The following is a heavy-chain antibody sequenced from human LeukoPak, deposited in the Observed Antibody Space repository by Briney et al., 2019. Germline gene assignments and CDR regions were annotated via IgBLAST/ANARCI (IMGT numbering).Heavy chain of an antibody. CDR2: ISGSGGST. CDR3: AKTTYYYDSSGYHFGGFDY. J-gene: IGHJ4*02. Sequence: HPGGSLRLSCAASGFTFSSYAMSWVRQAPGKGLEWVSAISGSGGSTYYADSVKGRFTISRDNSKNTLYLQMNGLRAEDTAVYYRAKTTYYYDSSGYHFGGFDYWGQGTLVTVSS. D-gene: IGHD3-22*01. V-gene: IGHV3-23*01. CDR1: GFTFSSYA.